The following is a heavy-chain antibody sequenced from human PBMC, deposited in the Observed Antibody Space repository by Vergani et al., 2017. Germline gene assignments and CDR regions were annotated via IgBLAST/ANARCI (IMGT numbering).Heavy chain of an antibody. Sequence: QVQLVESGGGVVQPGRSLRLSCAASGFTFNQYGMHWVRQAPGKGLEWVAVTWYDGNNKQYADSVKGRFTISRDNSKSTMYLQMNSLRDEDTGVYYCAGVLRLLYHRFAPWDQGTLVTVSS. CDR2: TWYDGNNK. CDR3: AGVLRLLYHRFAP. D-gene: IGHD5-12*01. CDR1: GFTFNQYG. V-gene: IGHV3-33*01. J-gene: IGHJ5*02.